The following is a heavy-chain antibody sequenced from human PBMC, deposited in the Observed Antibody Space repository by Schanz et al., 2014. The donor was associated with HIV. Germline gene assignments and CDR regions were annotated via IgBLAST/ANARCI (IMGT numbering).Heavy chain of an antibody. CDR1: GYGFTGFG. V-gene: IGHV1-2*02. CDR3: ARSRYRLHWLDA. D-gene: IGHD2-2*02. J-gene: IGHJ5*02. CDR2: IDPNSG. Sequence: QVKEVQSGRETKKPGDSVKVSCRTSGYGFTGFGISWVRQAPGQGLEWMGWIDPNSGGFARKFNDRVTITRDTSINTAYMELSRLRFEDTAVYYCARSRYRLHWLDAWGQGTLVTVSS.